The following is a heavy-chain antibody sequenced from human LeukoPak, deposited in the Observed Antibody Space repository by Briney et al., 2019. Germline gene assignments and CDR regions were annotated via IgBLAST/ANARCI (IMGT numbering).Heavy chain of an antibody. D-gene: IGHD3/OR15-3a*01. J-gene: IGHJ4*02. V-gene: IGHV1-8*01. CDR1: GYAFTSSD. CDR3: ARGGSFGLKANLDS. CDR2: MSPYGGNT. Sequence: ASVKVSCKASGYAFTSSDINWVRQATGQGLEWMGWMSPYGGNTRYAQKFQARITMTRNTSASTAYMELSSLTSEDTAVYYCARGGSFGLKANLDSWGQGTLVTVSS.